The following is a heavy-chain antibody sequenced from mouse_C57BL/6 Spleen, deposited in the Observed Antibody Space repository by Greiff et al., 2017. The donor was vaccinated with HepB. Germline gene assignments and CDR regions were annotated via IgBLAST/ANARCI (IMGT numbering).Heavy chain of an antibody. D-gene: IGHD2-10*02. CDR1: GYSITSGYY. CDR2: ISYDGSN. Sequence: EVQLQQSGPGLVKPSQSLSLTCSVTGYSITSGYYWNWIRQFPGTKLEWMGYISYDGSNNYNPSLKNRISITRDTSKNQFFLKLNSVTTEDTATYYCARDTPYGNYFDYWGQGTTLTVSS. CDR3: ARDTPYGNYFDY. J-gene: IGHJ2*01. V-gene: IGHV3-6*01.